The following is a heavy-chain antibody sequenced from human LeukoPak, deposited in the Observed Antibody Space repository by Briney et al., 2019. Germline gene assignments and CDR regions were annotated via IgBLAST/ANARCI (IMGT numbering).Heavy chain of an antibody. CDR1: GYTFTSYD. CDR3: ASGQGGYYGFWSGYYRWYYYYGMDV. V-gene: IGHV1-8*01. D-gene: IGHD3-3*01. Sequence: PWASVKVSCKASGYTFTSYDINWVRQATGQGLEWMGWMNPNSGNTGYAQKFQGRVTMTRNTSISTAYMELSSLRSEDTAVYYCASGQGGYYGFWSGYYRWYYYYGMDVWGQGTTVTVSS. J-gene: IGHJ6*02. CDR2: MNPNSGNT.